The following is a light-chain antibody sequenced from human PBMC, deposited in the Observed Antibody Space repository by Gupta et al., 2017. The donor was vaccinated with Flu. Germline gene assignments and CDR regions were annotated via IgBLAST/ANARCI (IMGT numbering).Light chain of an antibody. CDR3: HQDDTYPIT. CDR1: QGISSW. J-gene: IGKJ3*01. CDR2: AAS. V-gene: IGKV1D-16*01. Sequence: PSSLSASVGDRVTITCRASQGISSWLAWYQQKPGKAPQSLISAASTLQSGVPSRFRGSGSGTEFTLTISSLQPEDFATYYCHQDDTYPITFGTGTKVEIK.